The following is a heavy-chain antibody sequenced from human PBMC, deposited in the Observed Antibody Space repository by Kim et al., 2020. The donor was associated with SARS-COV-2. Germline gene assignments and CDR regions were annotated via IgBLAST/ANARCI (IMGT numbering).Heavy chain of an antibody. V-gene: IGHV4-31*03. CDR3: ARVDYGSGSCGY. CDR2: IYYSGST. D-gene: IGHD3-10*01. CDR1: GGSISSGGYY. Sequence: SETLSLTCTVSGGSISSGGYYWSWIRQHPVKGLEWIGYIYYSGSTYYNPSLKSRVTISVDTSKNQFSLKLSSVTAADTAVYYCARVDYGSGSCGYWGQGTLVTVSS. J-gene: IGHJ4*02.